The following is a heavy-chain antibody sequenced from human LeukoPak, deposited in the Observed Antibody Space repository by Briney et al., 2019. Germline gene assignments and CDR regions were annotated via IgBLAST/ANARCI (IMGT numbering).Heavy chain of an antibody. CDR3: ARVATGTHTAFDI. Sequence: ASVKVSCKASGYTSTSYGISWVRQAPGQGLEWMGWINPNSGGTNYAQKFQGRVTMTRDTSISTAYMELSRLRSDDTAVYYCARVATGTHTAFDIWGQGTMVTVSS. CDR1: GYTSTSYG. J-gene: IGHJ3*02. D-gene: IGHD1-1*01. V-gene: IGHV1-2*02. CDR2: INPNSGGT.